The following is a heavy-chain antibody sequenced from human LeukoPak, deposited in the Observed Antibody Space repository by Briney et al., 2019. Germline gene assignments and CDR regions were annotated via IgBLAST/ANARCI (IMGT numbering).Heavy chain of an antibody. CDR2: IDWDDDK. J-gene: IGHJ6*02. V-gene: IGHV2-70*01. D-gene: IGHD1-26*01. Sequence: ESGPALVKPTQTLTLTCTFSGFSLSTSGMCVSWIRQPPGKALEWLALIDWDDDKYYSTSLKTRLTISKDTPKNQVVLTMTNMDPVDTATYYCARMMAKYSGSYPGYYYYGMDVWGQGTTVTVSS. CDR1: GFSLSTSGMC. CDR3: ARMMAKYSGSYPGYYYYGMDV.